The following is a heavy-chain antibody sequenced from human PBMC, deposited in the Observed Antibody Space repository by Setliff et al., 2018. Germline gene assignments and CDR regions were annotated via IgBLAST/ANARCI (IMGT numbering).Heavy chain of an antibody. D-gene: IGHD3-3*01. V-gene: IGHV1-8*02. Sequence: ASVKVSCKASGYTFTSYDINWVRQATGQGLEWMGWMNPSSGNTGYAQKFQGRVTMTRNTSISTAYMDLSSLRFEDTAVYYCARAQSWSGGPYYFDNWGQGTLVTVSS. CDR2: MNPSSGNT. CDR1: GYTFTSYD. J-gene: IGHJ4*02. CDR3: ARAQSWSGGPYYFDN.